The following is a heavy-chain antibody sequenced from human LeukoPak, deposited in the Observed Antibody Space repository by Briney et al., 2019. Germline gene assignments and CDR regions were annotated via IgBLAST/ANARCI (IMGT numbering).Heavy chain of an antibody. J-gene: IGHJ3*01. V-gene: IGHV3-23*01. CDR3: ARDPNGDYIGAFEF. CDR2: ITSGGAP. CDR1: GFTFRSFA. D-gene: IGHD4-17*01. Sequence: GGSLRLSCAASGFTFRSFAMSWVRQAPGQGLEWVSAITSGGAPRYADSVKGRFTISRDNSKNMLYLQMNSLRAGDTARYFCARDPNGDYIGAFEFWGQGTGVTVSS.